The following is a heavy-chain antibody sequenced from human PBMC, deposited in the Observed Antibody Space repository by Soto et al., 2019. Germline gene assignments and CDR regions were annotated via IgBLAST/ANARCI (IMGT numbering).Heavy chain of an antibody. J-gene: IGHJ4*02. CDR2: IFYSGPT. D-gene: IGHD3-16*01. CDR1: GDSITSGVHY. V-gene: IGHV4-31*03. CDR3: ARDPVMLTFGGASEEWGIDS. Sequence: QVQLQESGPGLVKPSQTLSLTCTVSGDSITSGVHYWSWIRQLPGKGLEWIGYIFYSGPTYYNPSVKSRVTKSVDTSKNQFSLQLNSVTAADTAVYYGARDPVMLTFGGASEEWGIDSWGQGTLVTVSS.